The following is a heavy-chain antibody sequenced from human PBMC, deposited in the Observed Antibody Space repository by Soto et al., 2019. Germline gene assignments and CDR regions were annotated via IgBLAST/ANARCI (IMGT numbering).Heavy chain of an antibody. CDR1: GGTFNNYV. CDR3: AGRCDGTNCLAHFDY. CDR2: IIPIFGTP. V-gene: IGHV1-69*06. J-gene: IGHJ4*02. Sequence: QVQLVQSGAEVKKPGSSVKVSCRASGGTFNNYVINWVRQAPGQGLEWMAGIIPIFGTPNYAQKFQGRVTITADKSTITAYMEPNSLRSEDTAVYYCAGRCDGTNCLAHFDYWGQGTLVTVSS. D-gene: IGHD2-2*01.